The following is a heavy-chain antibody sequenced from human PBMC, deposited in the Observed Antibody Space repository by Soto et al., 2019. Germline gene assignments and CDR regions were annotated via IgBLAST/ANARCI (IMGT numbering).Heavy chain of an antibody. Sequence: PSETLSLTCTVSGGSISSSSYYWGWIRQPPGKGLEWIGSIYYSGSTYYNPSLKSRVTISVDTSKNQFSLKLSSVTAADTAVYYCARHVLSVRFLEWLLSGSDHWGQGTLVTVSS. J-gene: IGHJ4*02. CDR2: IYYSGST. CDR3: ARHVLSVRFLEWLLSGSDH. CDR1: GGSISSSSYY. D-gene: IGHD3-3*01. V-gene: IGHV4-39*01.